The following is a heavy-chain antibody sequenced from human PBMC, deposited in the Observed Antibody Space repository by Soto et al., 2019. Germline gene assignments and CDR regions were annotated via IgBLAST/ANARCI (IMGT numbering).Heavy chain of an antibody. V-gene: IGHV3-23*01. CDR1: GFTFSNYA. Sequence: EVQLLESGGGLVQPGGSLRLSCAASGFTFSNYAMNWVRQAPGKGLEWVSAISNSFSDGNTHYADSVKGRFTISRDNDKNRVFLEMNSRRAEDTAVYYCAKVFSPEGGNYFDHWGQGTLVTVSS. J-gene: IGHJ4*02. CDR2: ISNSFSDGNT. CDR3: AKVFSPEGGNYFDH.